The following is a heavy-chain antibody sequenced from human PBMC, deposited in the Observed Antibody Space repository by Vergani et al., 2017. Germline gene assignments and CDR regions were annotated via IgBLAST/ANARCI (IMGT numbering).Heavy chain of an antibody. CDR1: GFTFGDYA. V-gene: IGHV3-49*03. CDR3: AKDMIAVAGYYFDY. J-gene: IGHJ4*02. CDR2: IRSKAYGGTT. D-gene: IGHD6-19*01. Sequence: EVQLVESGGGLVQPGRSLRLSCTASGFTFGDYAMSWFRQAPGKGLEWVGFIRSKAYGGTTEYAASVKGRFTISRDDSKSIAYLQMNSLRAEDTALYYCAKDMIAVAGYYFDYWGQGTLVTVSS.